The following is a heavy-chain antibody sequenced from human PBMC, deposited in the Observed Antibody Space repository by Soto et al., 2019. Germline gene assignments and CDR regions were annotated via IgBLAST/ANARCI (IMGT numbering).Heavy chain of an antibody. J-gene: IGHJ6*02. CDR1: GVSISSYY. D-gene: IGHD6-13*01. CDR2: ISYSGST. Sequence: TSETLSLTCTVSGVSISSYYWNWIRQPPGKGLEWIGYISYSGSTNYNPSLKSRVTISVDTSKKQFSLKLSSVTAADTAVYYCAREGVSSTWYYYYAMDVWGQGTTVTVSS. V-gene: IGHV4-59*01. CDR3: AREGVSSTWYYYYAMDV.